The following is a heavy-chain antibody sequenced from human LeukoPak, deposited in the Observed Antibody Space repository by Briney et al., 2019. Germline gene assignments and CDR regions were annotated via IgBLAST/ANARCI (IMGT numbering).Heavy chain of an antibody. CDR3: ARWGLVDFRFHHYYGMDV. J-gene: IGHJ6*02. Sequence: SETLSLMCSVWGGFMSFFYWLWLRQPPGKARVCIGYYYYCECTNFSRSLKSRVTRSVATSKNQCSLKLSSVTAADTAVYYCARWGLVDFRFHHYYGMDVWGQGNTVNGSS. V-gene: IGHV4-59*13. CDR1: GGFMSFFY. CDR2: YYYCECT. D-gene: IGHD3-3*01.